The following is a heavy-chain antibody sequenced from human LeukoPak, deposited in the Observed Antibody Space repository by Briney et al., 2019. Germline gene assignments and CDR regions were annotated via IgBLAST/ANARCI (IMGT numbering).Heavy chain of an antibody. V-gene: IGHV3-23*01. Sequence: PGGSLRLSCAASGFIFSDYYMSWVRQAPGKGLEWVSAISGSGGSTYYADSVKGRFTISRDNSKNTLYLQMNSLRAEDTAVYYCAKRDGYNSGPFDYWGQGTLVTVSS. CDR3: AKRDGYNSGPFDY. CDR1: GFIFSDYY. CDR2: ISGSGGST. J-gene: IGHJ4*02. D-gene: IGHD5-24*01.